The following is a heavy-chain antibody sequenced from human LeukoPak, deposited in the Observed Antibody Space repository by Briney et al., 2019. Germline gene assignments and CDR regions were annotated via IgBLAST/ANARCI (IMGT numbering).Heavy chain of an antibody. CDR2: IYYSGST. Sequence: PSETLSLTCTVSGGSISSSSYYWGWIRQPPGKGLEGIGSIYYSGSTYYNPSLKSRVTISVDTSKNQFSLKLSSVTAADTAVYYCATGDYYDDDYWGQGTLVTVSS. D-gene: IGHD3-22*01. V-gene: IGHV4-39*01. CDR1: GGSISSSSYY. J-gene: IGHJ4*02. CDR3: ATGDYYDDDY.